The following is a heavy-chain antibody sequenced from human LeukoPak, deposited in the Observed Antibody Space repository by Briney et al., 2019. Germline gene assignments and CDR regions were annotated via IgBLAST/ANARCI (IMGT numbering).Heavy chain of an antibody. J-gene: IGHJ5*02. D-gene: IGHD3-10*01. Sequence: SETLSLTCAVSGYSISSGNSWGWVRQPPGQGLEWIGGIYHRAGSSYSNPSLRSRVSISVDKSTNHISLEVTSVTAADTAVYYCARDWGFGDSEDWFDPWGQGTLVTVSS. V-gene: IGHV4-38-2*02. CDR2: IYHRAGSS. CDR3: ARDWGFGDSEDWFDP. CDR1: GYSISSGNS.